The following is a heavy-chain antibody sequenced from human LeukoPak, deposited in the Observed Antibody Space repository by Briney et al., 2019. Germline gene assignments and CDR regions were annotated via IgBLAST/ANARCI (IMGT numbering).Heavy chain of an antibody. CDR1: GYTFTSYD. J-gene: IGHJ6*02. D-gene: IGHD6-13*01. CDR3: ARGGYSSSWAYYYYYGMDV. V-gene: IGHV1-8*01. Sequence: ASVKVSFKASGYTFTSYDINWVRQATGQGLEWMGWMNPNSGNTGYAQKFQGRVTMTRNTSISTAYMELSSLRSEDTAVYYCARGGYSSSWAYYYYYGMDVWGQGTTVTVSS. CDR2: MNPNSGNT.